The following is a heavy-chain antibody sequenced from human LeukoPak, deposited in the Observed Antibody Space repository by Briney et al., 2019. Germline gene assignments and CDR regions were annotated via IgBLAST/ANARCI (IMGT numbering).Heavy chain of an antibody. CDR3: ARGGRYYYGNWFDP. J-gene: IGHJ5*02. CDR2: IYYSGST. V-gene: IGHV4-31*03. D-gene: IGHD3-10*01. Sequence: SQTLSLTCTVSGGSISSGGYYWSWNRQHPGKGLEWIGYIYYSGSTYYNPSLKSRVTISVDTSKNQFSLKLSSVTAADTAVYYCARGGRYYYGNWFDPWGQGTLVTVSS. CDR1: GGSISSGGYY.